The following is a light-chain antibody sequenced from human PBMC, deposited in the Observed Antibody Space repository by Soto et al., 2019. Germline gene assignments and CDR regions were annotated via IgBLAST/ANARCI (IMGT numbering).Light chain of an antibody. CDR2: DVT. CDR1: SSDVGGSDY. CDR3: SSYTNINTRACV. Sequence: QSALTQPRSVSGSPGQSVTISCTGTSSDVGGSDYVSWFQHYPGKGPKLLIYDVTRRPSGVSNRFSGSKSGNTASLTISGLQAEDEAEYYCSSYTNINTRACVFGTGTKVTVL. J-gene: IGLJ1*01. V-gene: IGLV2-11*01.